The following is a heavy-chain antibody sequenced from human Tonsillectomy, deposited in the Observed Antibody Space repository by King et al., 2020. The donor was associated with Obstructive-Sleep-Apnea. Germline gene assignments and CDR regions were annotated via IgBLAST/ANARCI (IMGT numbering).Heavy chain of an antibody. Sequence: VQLQESGPGLVKPSETLSLTCTVSGSSISSGYYWGWIRQPPGKGLEWIGSIYHSGSTYYNPSLKSRVTISVDTSKNQFSLKLSSVTAADTAVYYCASGYCSGGSCYYWYFDLWGRGTLVTVSS. CDR3: ASGYCSGGSCYYWYFDL. D-gene: IGHD2-15*01. V-gene: IGHV4-38-2*02. J-gene: IGHJ2*01. CDR1: GSSISSGYY. CDR2: IYHSGST.